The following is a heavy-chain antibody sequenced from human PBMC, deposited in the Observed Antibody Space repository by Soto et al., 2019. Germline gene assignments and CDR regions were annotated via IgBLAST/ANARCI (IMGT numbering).Heavy chain of an antibody. Sequence: EVQLVESGGGLVQPGRSLRLSCVASGFTFDDYAMHWVRQAPGKGLEWVSGVSWRSRSIGYADAVKGRFTISRDNAQNSLYLEMHSLRAEDTGFYYCATEGGYWGQGTLVTVSS. CDR3: ATEGGY. CDR1: GFTFDDYA. J-gene: IGHJ4*02. V-gene: IGHV3-9*01. CDR2: VSWRSRSI. D-gene: IGHD2-15*01.